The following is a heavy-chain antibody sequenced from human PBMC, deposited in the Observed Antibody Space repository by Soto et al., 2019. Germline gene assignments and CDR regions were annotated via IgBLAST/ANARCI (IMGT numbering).Heavy chain of an antibody. V-gene: IGHV4-59*01. CDR1: GGSLSTYY. Sequence: SETLSLTCTVSGGSLSTYYWSWIRQPPGKGLEWIVYMPYSGSSNYNPSLKSRVIMSVDTSKNQVSLKLSSVTAADTAVYYCARTRITSTAATFDPWGQGTLVTVSS. J-gene: IGHJ5*02. CDR3: ARTRITSTAATFDP. D-gene: IGHD1-20*01. CDR2: MPYSGSS.